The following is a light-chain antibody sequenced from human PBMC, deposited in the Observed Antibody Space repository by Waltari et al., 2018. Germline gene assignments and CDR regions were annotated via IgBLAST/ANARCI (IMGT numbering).Light chain of an antibody. J-gene: IGLJ3*02. V-gene: IGLV2-23*02. CDR1: RHDVGSYRL. CDR2: EVT. Sequence: QSALTQPASVSGSPGMSITISCNGTRHDVGSYRLVSWYQQHPGKAPQLILFEVTKRPSGFSDLFSASKSYNTASLTISGLQAEDEADYFCCSYAGTSTMVFGGGTKLTVL. CDR3: CSYAGTSTMV.